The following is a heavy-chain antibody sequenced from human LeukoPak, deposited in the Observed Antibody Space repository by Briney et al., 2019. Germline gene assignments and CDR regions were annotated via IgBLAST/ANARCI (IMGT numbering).Heavy chain of an antibody. Sequence: ASVKVSCKVSGYSLSELSTHWVRQAPGQGLEWMGGFDPGDDETIYAQKFQGRVTMTEDTSTDTAYLELSSLRSEDTAVYFCATEKDLLLDSWGQGTPVTVSS. CDR3: ATEKDLLLDS. CDR1: GYSLSELS. V-gene: IGHV1-24*01. CDR2: FDPGDDET. D-gene: IGHD1-26*01. J-gene: IGHJ5*01.